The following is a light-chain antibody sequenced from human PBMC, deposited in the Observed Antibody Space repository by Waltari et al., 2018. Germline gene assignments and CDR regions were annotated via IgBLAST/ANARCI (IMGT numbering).Light chain of an antibody. V-gene: IGLV2-23*02. J-gene: IGLJ3*02. CDR3: CSYAGRNIWV. Sequence: QSALTQPASVSGSPGQSITISCTGTSSDVGFYNLVSWYQQHPGKAPELVVYEVISRPSGVSNRFSGSKSGNTASLTISGLQAEDEAYYYCCSYAGRNIWVFGGGTKLTVL. CDR1: SSDVGFYNL. CDR2: EVI.